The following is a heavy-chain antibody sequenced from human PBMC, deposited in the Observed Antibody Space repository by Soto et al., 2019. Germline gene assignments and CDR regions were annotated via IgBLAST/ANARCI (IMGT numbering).Heavy chain of an antibody. V-gene: IGHV4-39*01. Sequence: PSETLSLTCTVSGGSISTSSYCWGWIRQPPGKGLEWIGSIYYSGSTYYNPSLKSRVTISVDTSKNQFSLKLSSVTAADTAVYYCARRFGIAPNYGMYVRAQRTTVPVSS. J-gene: IGHJ6*02. CDR1: GGSISTSSYC. CDR3: ARRFGIAPNYGMYV. D-gene: IGHD6-13*01. CDR2: IYYSGST.